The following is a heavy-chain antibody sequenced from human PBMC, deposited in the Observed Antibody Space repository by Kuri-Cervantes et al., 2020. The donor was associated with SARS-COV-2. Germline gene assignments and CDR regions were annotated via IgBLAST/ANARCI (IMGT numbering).Heavy chain of an antibody. CDR1: GYSISSGYY. CDR3: ARELGVPAATYFDY. Sequence: SETLSLTCTVSGYSISSGYYWGWIRQPPGKGLEWIGSIYHSGSTYYNPSLKSRVTISVDTSKNQFSLKLSSVTAADTAVYYCARELGVPAATYFDYWGQGTLGTVSS. V-gene: IGHV4-38-2*02. CDR2: IYHSGST. D-gene: IGHD2-2*01. J-gene: IGHJ4*02.